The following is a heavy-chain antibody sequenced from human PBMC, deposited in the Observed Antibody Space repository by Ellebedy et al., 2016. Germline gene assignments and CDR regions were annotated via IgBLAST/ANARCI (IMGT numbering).Heavy chain of an antibody. J-gene: IGHJ4*02. CDR1: GFAFSNHY. CDR2: ITSSGNEV. V-gene: IGHV3-21*01. Sequence: GGSLRLXCVGSGFAFSNHYMNWVRQAPGKGLEWVSYITSSGNEVYYADSVKGRFTVSRDNARNSLYLQMNSLRAEDTAVYYCARDPDTAAKIDYWGQGTLVTVSS. CDR3: ARDPDTAAKIDY. D-gene: IGHD5-18*01.